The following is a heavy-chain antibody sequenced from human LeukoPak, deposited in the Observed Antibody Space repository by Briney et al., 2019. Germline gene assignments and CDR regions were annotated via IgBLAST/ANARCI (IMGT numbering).Heavy chain of an antibody. D-gene: IGHD5-18*01. CDR1: GYTFTSYG. CDR3: ARDGYSYGYVWVNLHFNFDY. V-gene: IGHV1-18*01. Sequence: GASVKVSCKASGYTFTSYGISWVRQAPGQGLEWMGWISAYNGNRNYAHKLQGRVTMTTDTSTSTAYMELRSLRSEDTAVYYCARDGYSYGYVWVNLHFNFDYWGQGTLVTVSS. CDR2: ISAYNGNR. J-gene: IGHJ4*02.